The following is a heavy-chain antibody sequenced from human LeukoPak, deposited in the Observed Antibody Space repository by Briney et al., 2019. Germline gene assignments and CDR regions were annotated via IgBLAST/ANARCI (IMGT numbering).Heavy chain of an antibody. Sequence: SETLSLTCTVSGGSISSYYWSWIRQPPGKGLGWIGYIYYSGSTNYNPSLKSRVTISVDTSKNQFSLKLSSVTAADTAVYYCARPGIAYCGGDCSYNFDYWGQGTLVTVSS. CDR1: GGSISSYY. CDR2: IYYSGST. V-gene: IGHV4-59*12. CDR3: ARPGIAYCGGDCSYNFDY. J-gene: IGHJ4*02. D-gene: IGHD2-21*02.